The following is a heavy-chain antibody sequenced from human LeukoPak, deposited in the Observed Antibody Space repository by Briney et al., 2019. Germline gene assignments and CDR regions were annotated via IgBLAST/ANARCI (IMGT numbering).Heavy chain of an antibody. J-gene: IGHJ5*02. CDR1: GFTFSSYA. Sequence: GRSLRLSCAASGFTFSSYAIHWVRQAPGKGLEWVAVISYDGSNKYYADSVKGRFTISRDNSKNTLYLQMNSLRAEDTAVYYCARGEALRLSRGFDPWGQGTLVTVSS. V-gene: IGHV3-30-3*01. CDR2: ISYDGSNK. D-gene: IGHD3-16*01. CDR3: ARGEALRLSRGFDP.